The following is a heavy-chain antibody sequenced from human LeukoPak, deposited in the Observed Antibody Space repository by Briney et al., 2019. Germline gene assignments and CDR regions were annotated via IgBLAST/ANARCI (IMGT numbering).Heavy chain of an antibody. Sequence: SETLSLTCTVSGGSISSYYWSWIRQPPGKGLEWIGYIYYSGSTNYNPSLKSRVTISVDTSKNQFSLKLSSVTAADTAVYYCARRNSSRWRRRDAFDIWGQGTMVTVSS. D-gene: IGHD6-13*01. CDR3: ARRNSSRWRRRDAFDI. CDR2: IYYSGST. CDR1: GGSISSYY. V-gene: IGHV4-59*08. J-gene: IGHJ3*02.